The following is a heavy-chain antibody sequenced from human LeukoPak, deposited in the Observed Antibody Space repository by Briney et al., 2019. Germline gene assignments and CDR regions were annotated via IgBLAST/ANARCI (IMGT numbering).Heavy chain of an antibody. CDR3: AKVHESEPDDYGDYFDY. D-gene: IGHD4-17*01. CDR2: ISGSGGST. V-gene: IGHV3-23*01. CDR1: GFTFSGYA. Sequence: GGSLRLSCAASGFTFSGYAMSWVRQAPGKGLKWVSAISGSGGSTYYADSVKGRFTISRDNSKNTLYLQMNSLRAEDTAVYYCAKVHESEPDDYGDYFDYWGQGTLVTVSS. J-gene: IGHJ4*02.